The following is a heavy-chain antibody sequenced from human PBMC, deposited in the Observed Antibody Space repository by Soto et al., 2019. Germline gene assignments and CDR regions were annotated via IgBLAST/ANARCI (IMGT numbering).Heavy chain of an antibody. CDR3: ARDGYASPFDY. V-gene: IGHV4-30-2*01. CDR2: IYHSGST. CDR1: GGSIGSGGYS. Sequence: SETLSLTCAVSGGSIGSGGYSWSWIRQPPGKGLEWIGYIYHSGSTYYNPSLKSRVTISVDRSKNQFSLKLSSVTAADTAVYYCARDGYASPFDYWGQGTLVTVSS. J-gene: IGHJ4*02. D-gene: IGHD1-1*01.